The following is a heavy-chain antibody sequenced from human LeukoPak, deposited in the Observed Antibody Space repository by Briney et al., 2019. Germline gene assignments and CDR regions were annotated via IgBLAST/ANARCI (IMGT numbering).Heavy chain of an antibody. CDR2: ISYIGNN. CDR3: ARHECGGSCYPEDY. CDR1: GASISSYY. D-gene: IGHD2-15*01. J-gene: IGHJ4*02. Sequence: SETLSLTCTVSGASISSYYWSWIRQPPGKGLEWIGYISYIGNNDYNPSLRSRATISVDTSKNQFSLKLSSVTAADTAAYYCARHECGGSCYPEDYWGQGTLVTVSS. V-gene: IGHV4-59*08.